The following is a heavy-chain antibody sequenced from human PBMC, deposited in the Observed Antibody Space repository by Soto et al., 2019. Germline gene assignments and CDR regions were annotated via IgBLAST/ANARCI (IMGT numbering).Heavy chain of an antibody. J-gene: IGHJ4*02. V-gene: IGHV3-30*03. Sequence: QVQLVESGGDVVQPGRSLRLSCAASGFTFSSYGMQWVRQAPGKGLEWVAVISYDGSVKYYADSVKGRFTISRDNSKNTLYLQMNSLRAEDTAGYYCAGEGASGYWGQGTLVTVSS. D-gene: IGHD2-21*01. CDR2: ISYDGSVK. CDR1: GFTFSSYG. CDR3: AGEGASGY.